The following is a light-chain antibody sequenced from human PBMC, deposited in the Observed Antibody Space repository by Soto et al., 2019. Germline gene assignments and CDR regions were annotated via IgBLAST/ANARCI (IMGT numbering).Light chain of an antibody. Sequence: QSALTQPASVSGSPGQSVTISCTGTSRDIGGYYYVSWYQQHPGKAPKLIIYDVTNRPSGVSYRFSGSKSGFTASLTISGLQAADEADYYCSSYTGDSTLSVFGTGTKLTVL. V-gene: IGLV2-14*01. CDR2: DVT. CDR3: SSYTGDSTLSV. J-gene: IGLJ1*01. CDR1: SRDIGGYYY.